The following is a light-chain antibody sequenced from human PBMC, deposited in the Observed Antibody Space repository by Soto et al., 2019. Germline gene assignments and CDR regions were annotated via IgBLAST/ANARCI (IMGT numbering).Light chain of an antibody. J-gene: IGKJ1*01. V-gene: IGKV3-11*01. Sequence: EIVLTQSPATLSLSPGERATLSCSDSQSVSSYLAWYQQTPGQAPRILISAATNRATGIPARFSGSGSRTDFTLTISRLDPEDFAVYYCQQYGSSPSFGQGTKVDIK. CDR2: AAT. CDR3: QQYGSSPS. CDR1: QSVSSY.